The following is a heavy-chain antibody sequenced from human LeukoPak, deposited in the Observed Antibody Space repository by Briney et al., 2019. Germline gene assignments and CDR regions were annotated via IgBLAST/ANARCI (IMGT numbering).Heavy chain of an antibody. CDR1: GGSISSGGYY. J-gene: IGHJ4*02. CDR3: ARTTVVAKYFDY. Sequence: SQTLSLTCTVSGGSISSGGYYWSWIRQHPGKGLEWIGYIYYSGSTYYNPSLKSRLTISVDTSKNQFSLKLSSVTAADTAVYYCARTTVVAKYFDYWGQGTLVTVSS. V-gene: IGHV4-31*03. D-gene: IGHD4-23*01. CDR2: IYYSGST.